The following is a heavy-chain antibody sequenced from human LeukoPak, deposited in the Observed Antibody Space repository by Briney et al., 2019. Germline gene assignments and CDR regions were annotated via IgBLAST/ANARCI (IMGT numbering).Heavy chain of an antibody. CDR2: ISSDGSRT. CDR1: AFTFSNHW. J-gene: IGHJ3*02. CDR3: VRDGMVIPYAFDI. V-gene: IGHV3-74*01. Sequence: PGGSLRLSCAASAFTFSNHWMHWVRQAPGKGRVGVSVISSDGSRTFYADSVKGRFIISRDNAKNTVYLQMNSLRAEDTAVYYCVRDGMVIPYAFDIWGQGTMVTVSS. D-gene: IGHD2-21*01.